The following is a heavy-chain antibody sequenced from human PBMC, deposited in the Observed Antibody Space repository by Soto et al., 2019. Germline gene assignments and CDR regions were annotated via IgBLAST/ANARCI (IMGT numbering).Heavy chain of an antibody. Sequence: ASVKVSCKASGYIFLNYAIHWVRQAPGQRPEWVGWINASGGNTKYAQKFQGRVTMTRDTSTSTVYMELSSLRSEDTAVYYCARDTSRITIFGVVIMGDYYYYGMDVWGQGTTVTVSS. CDR2: INASGGNT. J-gene: IGHJ6*02. V-gene: IGHV1-3*01. D-gene: IGHD3-3*01. CDR1: GYIFLNYA. CDR3: ARDTSRITIFGVVIMGDYYYYGMDV.